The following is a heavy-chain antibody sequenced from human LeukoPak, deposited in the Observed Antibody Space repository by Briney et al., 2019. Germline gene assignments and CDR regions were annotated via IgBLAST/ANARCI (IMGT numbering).Heavy chain of an antibody. CDR3: ARVPPSAHQVFSSDY. D-gene: IGHD1-14*01. CDR2: ISANNGEI. CDR1: GFTFSDYS. J-gene: IGHJ4*02. Sequence: ASVKVSCKASGFTFSDYSIHWVRQAPGQGLEWMSWISANNGEIRYAQNFQARVTMTTDTSTTTAYMELRSLRSDDTAVYYCARVPPSAHQVFSSDYWGQGTQVTVSS. V-gene: IGHV1-18*04.